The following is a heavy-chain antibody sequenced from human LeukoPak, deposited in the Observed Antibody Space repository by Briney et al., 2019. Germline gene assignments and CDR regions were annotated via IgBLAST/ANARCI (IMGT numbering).Heavy chain of an antibody. V-gene: IGHV4-38-2*02. D-gene: IGHD2-2*01. CDR3: ARVVIGSVRAFDI. CDR1: GYSISSGYY. Sequence: SETLSLTXTVSGYSISSGYYWGWIRQPPGKGLEWIGSIYHSGSTYYNPSLKSRVTISVDTSKNQFSLKLSSVTAADTAVYYCARVVIGSVRAFDIWGQGTMVTVSS. J-gene: IGHJ3*02. CDR2: IYHSGST.